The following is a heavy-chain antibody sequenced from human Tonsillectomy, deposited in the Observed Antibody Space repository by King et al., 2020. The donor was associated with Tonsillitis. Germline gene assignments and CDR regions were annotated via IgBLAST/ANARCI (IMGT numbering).Heavy chain of an antibody. J-gene: IGHJ6*03. CDR2: IYYSGST. CDR1: GGSISSGDYY. Sequence: VPLQESGPGLVKPSQTLSLTCTVSGGSISSGDYYWSWIRQPPGKGLEWIGYIYYSGSTYYNPSLKSRVTISVDTSKNQFSLKLSSVTAADTAVYFCARTPDYDYYYYMDVWGKGTTVTVSS. CDR3: ARTPDYDYYYYMDV. V-gene: IGHV4-30-4*01.